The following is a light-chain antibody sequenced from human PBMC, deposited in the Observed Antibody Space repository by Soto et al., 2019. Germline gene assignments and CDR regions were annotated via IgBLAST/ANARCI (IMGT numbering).Light chain of an antibody. CDR1: QSVTTN. V-gene: IGKV3-15*01. CDR2: DAS. CDR3: QQYNRWPVT. J-gene: IGKJ4*01. Sequence: EVLMTQSPATLSLSPGERGTFSCRASQSVTTNLAWYKHKPGQSPRLLISDASTGASGIPPRFSGSGSGTDVTLTIGRLQSADFEVYYCQQYNRWPVTFGGGTKVDIK.